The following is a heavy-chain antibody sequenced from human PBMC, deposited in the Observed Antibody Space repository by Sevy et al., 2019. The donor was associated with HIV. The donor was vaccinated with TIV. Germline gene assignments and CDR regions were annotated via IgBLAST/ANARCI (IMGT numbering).Heavy chain of an antibody. CDR1: GGSIRINSYY. CDR3: ATPRGTDWYEGAGGYFDL. CDR2: IYNTGST. V-gene: IGHV4-39*02. D-gene: IGHD6-19*01. Sequence: ETLSLTCTVSGGSIRINSYYWGWVRQPPGKGLEWIGRIYNTGSTSYNPSLKSRVTISVDTSKNNFSLRLTSVTAADTAVYYCATPRGTDWYEGAGGYFDLWGRGTLVTVSS. J-gene: IGHJ2*01.